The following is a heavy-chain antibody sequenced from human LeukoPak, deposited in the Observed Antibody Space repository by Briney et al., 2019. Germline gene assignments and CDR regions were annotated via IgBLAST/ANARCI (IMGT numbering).Heavy chain of an antibody. D-gene: IGHD7-27*01. CDR1: GASGTDYY. CDR3: TRGHWGLQS. Sequence: SETLSLTCTVSGASGTDYYWSWIRQSPGKGLEWISYIHHSGNSDYNPSLRSRVTTSLDTSKNPFSLNLISVTAADTAVYYCTRGHWGLQSWSQGTLVTVSS. V-gene: IGHV4-59*02. J-gene: IGHJ5*02. CDR2: IHHSGNS.